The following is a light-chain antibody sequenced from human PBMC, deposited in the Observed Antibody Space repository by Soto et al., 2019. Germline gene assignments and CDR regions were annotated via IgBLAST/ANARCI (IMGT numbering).Light chain of an antibody. CDR1: QSVSSN. V-gene: IGKV3-15*01. CDR3: QQYNNWPYT. Sequence: EIVMTQSPATLSVSPGERATLSCRASQSVSSNLAWYPQKPGQAPRLLIYGASTRATGIPARFSGSGSGTEFTLNISSLQSEDFAVYYCQQYNNWPYTFSQGTKLEIK. J-gene: IGKJ2*01. CDR2: GAS.